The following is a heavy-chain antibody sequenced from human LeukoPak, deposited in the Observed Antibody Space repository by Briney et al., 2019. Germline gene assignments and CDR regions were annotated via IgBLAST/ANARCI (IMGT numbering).Heavy chain of an antibody. V-gene: IGHV4-59*01. CDR1: GGSISSYY. Sequence: SETLSLTCTVSGGSISSYYWSWIRQPPGKGLEWIGYIYYSGSTNYNPSLKSRVTISVDTSKNQFSLKLSSVTAADTAVYYCARVRLPIHLLERGRNAFDIWGQGTMVTVSS. CDR2: IYYSGST. CDR3: ARVRLPIHLLERGRNAFDI. D-gene: IGHD1-1*01. J-gene: IGHJ3*02.